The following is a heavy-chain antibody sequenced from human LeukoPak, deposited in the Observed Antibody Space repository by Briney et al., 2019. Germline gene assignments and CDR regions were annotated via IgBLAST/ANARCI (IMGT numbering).Heavy chain of an antibody. Sequence: GGSLRLSCAASGFTFSTSWMNWVRQAPGKGPVWFSRINGDGSITTYADSVKGRFTISRDNAKNALSLQMNSLRAEDTAVYYCRYGSSSGYYWGQGTLVTVSS. CDR2: INGDGSIT. J-gene: IGHJ4*02. CDR1: GFTFSTSW. CDR3: RYGSSSGYY. V-gene: IGHV3-74*01. D-gene: IGHD6-6*01.